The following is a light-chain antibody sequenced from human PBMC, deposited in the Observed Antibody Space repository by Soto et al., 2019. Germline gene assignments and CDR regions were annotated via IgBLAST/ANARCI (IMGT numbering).Light chain of an antibody. V-gene: IGKV3-20*01. CDR1: LSVRSSY. J-gene: IGKJ4*01. Sequence: EILLSQSPGTRFWSPWERATLSCRARLSVRSSYLAWYQQKPGQAPRLLIYDASSRATGIPDVFSGGGSGTDFTLTISRLAPEEFAVYYCQQYGSSPFTVGGGTKVEI. CDR2: DAS. CDR3: QQYGSSPFT.